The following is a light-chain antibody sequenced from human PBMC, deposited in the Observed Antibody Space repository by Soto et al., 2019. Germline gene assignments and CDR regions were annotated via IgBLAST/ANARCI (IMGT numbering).Light chain of an antibody. CDR3: QQYNGSPWA. Sequence: EIVLTQSPGTLSLSPGERATLSCRASQSVSSSYLAWYQQKPGQAPRLLIYGASSRATGIPDRFSGSGSGTDFTLTISRLEPEDFVVYYCQQYNGSPWAFGQGTKVEIK. V-gene: IGKV3-20*01. J-gene: IGKJ1*01. CDR1: QSVSSSY. CDR2: GAS.